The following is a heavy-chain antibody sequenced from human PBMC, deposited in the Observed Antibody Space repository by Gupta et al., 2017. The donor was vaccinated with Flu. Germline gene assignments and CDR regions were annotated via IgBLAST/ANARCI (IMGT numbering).Heavy chain of an antibody. CDR3: ATPRQYNWNFADYYYYGMDV. Sequence: VRQAPGQGLEWMGGIIPIFGTANYAQKFQGRVTITADESTSTAYMELSSLRSEDTAVYYCATPRQYNWNFADYYYYGMDVWGQGTTVTVSS. D-gene: IGHD1-1*01. V-gene: IGHV1-69*01. CDR2: IIPIFGTA. J-gene: IGHJ6*02.